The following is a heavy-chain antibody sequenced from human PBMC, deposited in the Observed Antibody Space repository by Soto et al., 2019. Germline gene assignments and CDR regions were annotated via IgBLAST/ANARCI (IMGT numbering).Heavy chain of an antibody. J-gene: IGHJ6*02. D-gene: IGHD3-9*01. CDR1: GYTFTSYY. CDR3: ARDRFPNYDILTGYPPYYYGMDV. Sequence: ASVKVSCKASGYTFTSYYMHWVRQAPGQGLEWMGIINPSGGSASYAQKFQGRVTMTRDTSTSTVYMELSSLRSEDTAVYYCARDRFPNYDILTGYPPYYYGMDVWGQGTTVTVSS. V-gene: IGHV1-46*01. CDR2: INPSGGSA.